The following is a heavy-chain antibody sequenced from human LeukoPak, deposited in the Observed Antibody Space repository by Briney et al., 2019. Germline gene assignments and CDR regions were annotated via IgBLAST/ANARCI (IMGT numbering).Heavy chain of an antibody. Sequence: GGSLRLSCAASGFTFSSYAMSWVRQAPGKGLEWVSAVSGSGGSTYYADSVKGRFTISRDNSKNTLYLQMNSLRAEDTAVYYCAKGDGDYEYYFDYWGQGTLVTVSS. CDR3: AKGDGDYEYYFDY. V-gene: IGHV3-23*01. CDR2: VSGSGGST. D-gene: IGHD4-17*01. CDR1: GFTFSSYA. J-gene: IGHJ4*02.